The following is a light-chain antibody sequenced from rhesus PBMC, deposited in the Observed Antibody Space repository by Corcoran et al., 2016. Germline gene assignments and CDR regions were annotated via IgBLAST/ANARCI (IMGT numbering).Light chain of an antibody. Sequence: DIQMTQSPSSLSASVGDKVTITCRASQGISSWLAWYQQNPGKAPKLLIYKASSLQSGVPSRFSGSGSGTDFTLTISSLQPKDFATYYCLQCSSNPLTFGGGTKVEIK. CDR3: LQCSSNPLT. J-gene: IGKJ4*01. CDR1: QGISSW. CDR2: KAS. V-gene: IGKV1-22*01.